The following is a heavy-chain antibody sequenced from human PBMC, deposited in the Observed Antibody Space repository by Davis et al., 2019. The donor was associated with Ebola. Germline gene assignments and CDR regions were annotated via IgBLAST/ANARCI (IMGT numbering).Heavy chain of an antibody. CDR1: GGSISSSSYY. CDR3: ARGDFWSGLDY. V-gene: IGHV4-61*05. J-gene: IGHJ4*02. CDR2: IYYSGRT. Sequence: MPGGSLRLSCTVSGGSISSSSYYWGWIRQPPGKGLEWIGYIYYSGRTNYNPSLKSRVTISLDTSKNQFSLKLTSVTAADTAVYYCARGDFWSGLDYWGQGILVTVSS. D-gene: IGHD3-3*01.